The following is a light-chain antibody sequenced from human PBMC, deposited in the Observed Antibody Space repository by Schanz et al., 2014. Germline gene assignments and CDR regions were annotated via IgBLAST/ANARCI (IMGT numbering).Light chain of an antibody. CDR1: SSDIGTYGY. V-gene: IGLV2-14*03. Sequence: QSALTQPASVSGSPGQSITISCTGTSSDIGTYGYVSWYQQHPGKAPKLMIYDVSYRMSGVSNRFSGSKSGNTASLTISGLQAEDEANYYCSSYTSSSPHVFGGGTKLTVL. J-gene: IGLJ3*02. CDR2: DVS. CDR3: SSYTSSSPHV.